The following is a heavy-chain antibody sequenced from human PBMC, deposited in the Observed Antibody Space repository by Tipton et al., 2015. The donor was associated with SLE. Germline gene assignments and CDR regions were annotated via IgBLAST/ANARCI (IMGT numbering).Heavy chain of an antibody. V-gene: IGHV4-39*01. CDR2: IYYSGSS. CDR1: GGSISSSSYY. CDR3: VGYSSGWYGMDV. J-gene: IGHJ6*02. D-gene: IGHD6-19*01. Sequence: LRLSCTVSGGSISSSSYYWGWIRQPPGKGLDWIGSIYYSGSSYYNPSLKSRVTISVDTSKNQFSLKLSSVTAADTAVYYCVGYSSGWYGMDVRGQGTTVTVSS.